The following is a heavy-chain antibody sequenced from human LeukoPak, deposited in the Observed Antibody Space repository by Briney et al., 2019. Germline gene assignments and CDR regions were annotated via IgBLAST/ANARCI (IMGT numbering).Heavy chain of an antibody. J-gene: IGHJ4*02. CDR1: GFTFRSYS. Sequence: PGGSLRLSCATSGFTFRSYSLSWVRQAPGKGLEWVSAISGNSVTIYYADSVKGRFTISRDNSKNTLYLQMNSLRAEDTAVYYCARGGYRSLDYWSQGTLVTVSS. D-gene: IGHD6-19*01. CDR2: ISGNSVTI. V-gene: IGHV3-23*01. CDR3: ARGGYRSLDY.